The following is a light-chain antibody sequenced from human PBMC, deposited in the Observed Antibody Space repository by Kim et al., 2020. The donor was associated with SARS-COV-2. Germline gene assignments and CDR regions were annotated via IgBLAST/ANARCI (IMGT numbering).Light chain of an antibody. CDR3: QVWDTSSHHYV. J-gene: IGLJ1*01. V-gene: IGLV3-21*04. CDR1: NIETKS. Sequence: AQGKPARITCGGNNIETKSVHWYQRKPGQAPVLVIYYDSDRPSGIPERFSGSNSDNTATLTISRVEAGDEADYYCQVWDTSSHHYVFGTGTKVTVL. CDR2: YDS.